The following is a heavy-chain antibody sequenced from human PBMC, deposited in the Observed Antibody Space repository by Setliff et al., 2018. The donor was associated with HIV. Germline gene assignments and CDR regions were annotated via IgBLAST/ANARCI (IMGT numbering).Heavy chain of an antibody. Sequence: ASETLSLTCTVSGGSISSYYWSWNRQPAGKGLEWIGRIYTSGSTNYNPSLKSRVTMSVDTSKNQFSLKLSSVTAADTAVYFCARDRHSSGLGSYGPWGPGILVTV. J-gene: IGHJ5*02. D-gene: IGHD3-10*01. V-gene: IGHV4-4*07. CDR1: GGSISSYY. CDR3: ARDRHSSGLGSYGP. CDR2: IYTSGST.